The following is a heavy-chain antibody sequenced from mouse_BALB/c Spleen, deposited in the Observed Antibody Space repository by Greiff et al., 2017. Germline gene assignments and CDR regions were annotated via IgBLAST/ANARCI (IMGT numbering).Heavy chain of an antibody. J-gene: IGHJ3*01. CDR3: AREDGYAWFAY. V-gene: IGHV5-17*02. CDR1: GFTFSSFG. D-gene: IGHD2-2*01. Sequence: DVKLVESGGGLVQPGGSRKLSCAASGFTFSSFGMHWVRQAPEKGLEWVAYISSGSSTIYYADTVKGRFTISRDNPKNTLFLQMTSLRSEDTAMYYCAREDGYAWFAYWGQGTLVTVSA. CDR2: ISSGSSTI.